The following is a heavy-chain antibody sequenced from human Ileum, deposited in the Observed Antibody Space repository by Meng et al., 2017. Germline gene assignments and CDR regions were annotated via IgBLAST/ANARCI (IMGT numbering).Heavy chain of an antibody. CDR3: ARCGIAINTSCSH. CDR2: IDYRGIA. CDR1: GADIDTFY. D-gene: IGHD2-2*01. Sequence: VQLQESGPGAVKPTEIPSCTCTVSGADIDTFYYNWIRQPPGKGLEWIGHIDYRGIATYNPSHKSRLSISVDRSKNQLFLKLNSVTAADTAVYYCARCGIAINTSCSHWGPGTLVTVSS. J-gene: IGHJ4*02. V-gene: IGHV4-59*08.